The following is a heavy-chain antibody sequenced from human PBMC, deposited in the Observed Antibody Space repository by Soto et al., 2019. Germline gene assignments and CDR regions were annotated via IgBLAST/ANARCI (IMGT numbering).Heavy chain of an antibody. CDR2: LFDSGTT. D-gene: IGHD3-22*01. V-gene: IGHV4-59*01. CDR3: ANLIIVSRGGYYSDWYFDL. J-gene: IGHJ2*01. CDR1: GDSIRRNY. Sequence: QVQLQESGPGLVKPSETLSLTCTVSGDSIRRNYWTWIRQPPGKGLEWIGYLFDSGTTSYNPSLTSRVTISGDTSKSQFSLKLNSVTAADTAVYYCANLIIVSRGGYYSDWYFDLWGRGTLVTVSS.